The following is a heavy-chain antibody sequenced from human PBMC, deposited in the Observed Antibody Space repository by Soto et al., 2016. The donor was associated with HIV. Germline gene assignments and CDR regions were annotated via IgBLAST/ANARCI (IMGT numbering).Heavy chain of an antibody. CDR1: GYTFTGYY. Sequence: QVQLVQSGAEVKKPGASVKVSCKASGYTFTGYYMHWVRQAPGQGLEWMGWINPNSGGTNYAQKFQGRVTMTRDTSISTAYMELSRLRSDDTAVYYCARDKSAHITMIVVVMGIWFDPGAREPWSPSP. D-gene: IGHD3-22*01. CDR3: ARDKSAHITMIVVVMGIWFDP. J-gene: IGHJ5*02. V-gene: IGHV1-2*02. CDR2: INPNSGGT.